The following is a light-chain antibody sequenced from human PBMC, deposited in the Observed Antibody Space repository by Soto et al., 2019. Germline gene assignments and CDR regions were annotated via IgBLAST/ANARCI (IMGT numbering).Light chain of an antibody. J-gene: IGKJ1*01. V-gene: IGKV3-20*01. CDR2: DAS. Sequence: EVVLTQSPATLSVSPVERATLSCMASQGVSRYLALYQQKPGQGPRLLIYDASNGATGVPARFMGSGSGTVFTLTISRLEPEDFAVYYCQKYGSSRWKFGQGTKVDIK. CDR3: QKYGSSRWK. CDR1: QGVSRY.